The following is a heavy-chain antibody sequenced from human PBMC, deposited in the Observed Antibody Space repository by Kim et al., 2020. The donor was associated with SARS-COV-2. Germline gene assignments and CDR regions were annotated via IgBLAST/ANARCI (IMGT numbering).Heavy chain of an antibody. CDR3: ARGVDTAMVSFDY. J-gene: IGHJ4*02. D-gene: IGHD5-18*01. V-gene: IGHV4-4*06. Sequence: YSPALKSRVTVSVDTSKTQFSLQLSSVTAADTAVYYCARGVDTAMVSFDYWGQGTLVTVSS.